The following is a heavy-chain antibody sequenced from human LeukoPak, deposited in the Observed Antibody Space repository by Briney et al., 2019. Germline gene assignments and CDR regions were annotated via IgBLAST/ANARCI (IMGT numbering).Heavy chain of an antibody. CDR2: IYYSGST. J-gene: IGHJ4*02. CDR3: ARTRGLRYFDY. CDR1: GGSISSYY. D-gene: IGHD1-14*01. V-gene: IGHV4-59*06. Sequence: SETLSLTCTVSGGSISSYYWSWIRQPPGKGLEWIGYIYYSGSTYYNPSLKSRVTISVDTSKSQFSLKLSSVTAADTAVYYCARTRGLRYFDYWGQGTLVTVSS.